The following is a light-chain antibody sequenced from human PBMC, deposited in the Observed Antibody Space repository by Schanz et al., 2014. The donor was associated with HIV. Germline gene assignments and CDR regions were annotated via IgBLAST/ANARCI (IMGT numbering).Light chain of an antibody. J-gene: IGLJ3*02. V-gene: IGLV2-14*02. Sequence: QSALTQPPSASGSPGQSITISCTGTSSDVGGYNLVSWYQHHPDKAPKLIIYEGTKRPSGVSDRFSGSKSGTSASLAISGLQSEDEADYYCATWDDALKAWVFGGGTKLTVL. CDR2: EGT. CDR3: ATWDDALKAWV. CDR1: SSDVGGYNL.